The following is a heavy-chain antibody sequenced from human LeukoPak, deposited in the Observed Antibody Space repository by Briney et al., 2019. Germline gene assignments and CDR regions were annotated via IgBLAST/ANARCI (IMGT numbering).Heavy chain of an antibody. CDR3: ARREVNIVVVPAAPFDY. CDR1: GGSFSGYY. V-gene: IGHV4-34*01. Sequence: PSETLSLTCAVYGGSFSGYYWSWIRQPPGKGLEWIGEINHSGSTNYNPSLKSRVTISVDTSKNQFSLKLSSVTAADTAVYYCARREVNIVVVPAAPFDYWGQGTLVTVSS. D-gene: IGHD2-2*01. J-gene: IGHJ4*02. CDR2: INHSGST.